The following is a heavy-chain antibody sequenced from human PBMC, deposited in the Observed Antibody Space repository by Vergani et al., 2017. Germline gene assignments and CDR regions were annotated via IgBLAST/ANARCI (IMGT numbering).Heavy chain of an antibody. J-gene: IGHJ1*01. V-gene: IGHV3-30*18. D-gene: IGHD3-10*01. CDR2: ISYDGSKK. Sequence: QVQLVESGGGVVQPGRSLRLSCAASGFTFSSYGMHWVRQAPGKGLEWVAVISYDGSKKYYADSVKGRFTISRDNSKNTLYLQMNSLRAEDTAVYYCAKTDYYGSGSSYFQHWGQGTLVTVSS. CDR3: AKTDYYGSGSSYFQH. CDR1: GFTFSSYG.